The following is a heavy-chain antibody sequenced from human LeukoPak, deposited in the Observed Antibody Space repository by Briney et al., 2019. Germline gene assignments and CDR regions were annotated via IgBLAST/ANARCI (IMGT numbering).Heavy chain of an antibody. CDR2: ITQSGRT. CDR1: GGSFGTYY. CDR3: APIFGGYSDFDS. J-gene: IGHJ4*02. V-gene: IGHV4-34*01. Sequence: SETLSLTCAVYGGSFGTYYWSWVRQPPGKGLEWIGEITQSGRTNYNPSLKSRVTISIDTSKNQFSLQLTSVAAADTAVYYCAPIFGGYSDFDSWGQGTLVTVSS. D-gene: IGHD5-12*01.